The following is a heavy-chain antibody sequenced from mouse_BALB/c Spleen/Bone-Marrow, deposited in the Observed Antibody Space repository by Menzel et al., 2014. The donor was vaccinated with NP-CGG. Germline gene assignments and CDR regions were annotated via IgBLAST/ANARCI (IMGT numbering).Heavy chain of an antibody. CDR2: ISTYSGNT. V-gene: IGHV1-67*01. J-gene: IGHJ4*01. CDR1: GYTFTDYA. CDR3: ARRTTGYAMDY. Sequence: VQLQQSGPELARPGVSVKISCKGSGYTFTDYAIHWVKQSPAKSLEWIGVISTYSGNTKYNQKFKDKATMTVDKSSSTAYMELARLTSEDSAIYYCARRTTGYAMDYWGQGTSVTVSS.